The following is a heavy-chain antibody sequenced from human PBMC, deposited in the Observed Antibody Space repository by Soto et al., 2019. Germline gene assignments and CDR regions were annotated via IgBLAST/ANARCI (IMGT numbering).Heavy chain of an antibody. CDR2: INPSGGST. V-gene: IGHV1-46*01. D-gene: IGHD3-22*01. CDR3: ARDLYDSSGYYYSLDY. Sequence: ASVKVSCKASGYTFTSYYMHWVRRAPGQGLEWMGIINPSGGSTSYAQKFRGRVTMTRDTSTSTVYMELSSLRSEDTAVYYCARDLYDSSGYYYSLDYWGQGTRVTVSS. CDR1: GYTFTSYY. J-gene: IGHJ4*02.